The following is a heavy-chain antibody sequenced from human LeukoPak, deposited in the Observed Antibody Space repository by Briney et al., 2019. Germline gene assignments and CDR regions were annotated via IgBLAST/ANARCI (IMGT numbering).Heavy chain of an antibody. CDR2: VYFSGST. J-gene: IGHJ4*02. CDR1: GVSIGSSHYY. D-gene: IGHD5-24*01. CDR3: ARLKGLHHYFDY. V-gene: IGHV4-61*02. Sequence: PSETLSLTCTVSGVSIGSSHYYWGWIRQPAGKGLEWIGRVYFSGSTNYNPSLKGRVTISVDTSKNHFSLSLMSVTAADTAVYYCARLKGLHHYFDYWGQGTLVTVSS.